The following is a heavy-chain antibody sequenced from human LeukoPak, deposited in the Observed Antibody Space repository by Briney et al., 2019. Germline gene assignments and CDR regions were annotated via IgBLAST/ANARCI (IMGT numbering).Heavy chain of an antibody. Sequence: PSETLSLTCTVSGGSISSYYWSWIRQPAGKGLEWIGRIYTSGSTNYNPSLKSRVTMSVDTSKNQFSLKLSSVTAADTAVYYCAAYYDFWSGYRGAFDIWGQGTMVTVSS. CDR3: AAYYDFWSGYRGAFDI. CDR1: GGSISSYY. D-gene: IGHD3-3*01. V-gene: IGHV4-4*07. CDR2: IYTSGST. J-gene: IGHJ3*02.